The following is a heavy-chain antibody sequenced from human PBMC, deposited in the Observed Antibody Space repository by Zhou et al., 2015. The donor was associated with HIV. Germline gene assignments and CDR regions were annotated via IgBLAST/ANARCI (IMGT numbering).Heavy chain of an antibody. CDR3: ASHTYYDFWSGHYYYYGMDV. D-gene: IGHD3-3*01. CDR1: GGTFSSYT. J-gene: IGHJ6*02. V-gene: IGHV1-69*02. CDR2: IIPILGIA. Sequence: QVQLVQSGAEVKKPGSSVKVSCKASGGTFSSYTISWVRQAPGQGLEWMGRIIPILGIANYAQKFQGRVTITADKSTSTAYMELSSLRSEDTAVYYCASHTYYDFWSGHYYYYGMDVWGQGTTVTVSS.